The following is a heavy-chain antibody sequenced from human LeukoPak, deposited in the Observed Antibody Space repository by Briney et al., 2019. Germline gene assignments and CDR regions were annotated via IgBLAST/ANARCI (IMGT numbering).Heavy chain of an antibody. V-gene: IGHV4-59*12. J-gene: IGHJ4*02. CDR2: IYYSGST. D-gene: IGHD2-2*01. CDR1: GGSISSYY. Sequence: SETLSLTCTVSGGSISSYYWSWIRQPPGKGLEWIGYIYYSGSTNYNPSLKSRVTISVDTSKNQFSLTLSSVTAADTAVYYCAREGAGEVVVPAYDWGQGTLVTVSS. CDR3: AREGAGEVVVPAYD.